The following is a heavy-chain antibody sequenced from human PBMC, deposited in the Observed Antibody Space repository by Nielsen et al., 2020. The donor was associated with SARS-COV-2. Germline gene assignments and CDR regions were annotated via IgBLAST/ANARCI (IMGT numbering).Heavy chain of an antibody. D-gene: IGHD4-23*01. CDR1: GFTFSSYA. J-gene: IGHJ6*02. Sequence: GESLKISCAASGFTFSSYAMSWVRQAPGKGLEWVSAISGSGGSKYYADSVKGRFTISRDNSKNTLYLQMNSLRAEDTAVYYCARDSGGGNSLQDYYYYGMDVWGQGTTVTVSS. V-gene: IGHV3-23*01. CDR3: ARDSGGGNSLQDYYYYGMDV. CDR2: ISGSGGSK.